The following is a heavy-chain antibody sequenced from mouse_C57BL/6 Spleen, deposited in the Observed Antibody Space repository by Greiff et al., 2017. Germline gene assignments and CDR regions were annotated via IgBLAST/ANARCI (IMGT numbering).Heavy chain of an antibody. CDR3: ARHSTTEAMDY. CDR1: GYTFTSYG. CDR2: ISRCGSYT. J-gene: IGHJ4*01. V-gene: IGHV5-6*01. Sequence: EVKLVESGGDLVKPGGSLKLSCAASGYTFTSYGMSWVRQTPDKRLEWVATISRCGSYTYYPDSVKGLVTITRDNAKNTLYLQMSSLKSEDTAMYYCARHSTTEAMDYWGQGTSVTVSS. D-gene: IGHD2-12*01.